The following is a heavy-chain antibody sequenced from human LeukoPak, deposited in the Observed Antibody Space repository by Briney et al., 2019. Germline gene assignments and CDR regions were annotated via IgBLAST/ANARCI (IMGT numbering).Heavy chain of an antibody. V-gene: IGHV3-23*01. CDR2: ISGGGGST. CDR3: AKGGKWDVTPFDY. D-gene: IGHD1-26*01. J-gene: IGHJ4*02. CDR1: GFTFSSYA. Sequence: SGGSLRLSCAASGFTFSSYAMSWVRQAPGKGLEWVSAISGGGGSTYYAGSVKGRFTISRDNSKNTLYLQVNSLRAEDTAVYYCAKGGKWDVTPFDYWGQGTLVTVSS.